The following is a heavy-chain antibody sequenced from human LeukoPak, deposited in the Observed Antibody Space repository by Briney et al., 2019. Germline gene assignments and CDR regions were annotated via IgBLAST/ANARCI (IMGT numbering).Heavy chain of an antibody. J-gene: IGHJ4*02. CDR1: GGSLSGHH. CDR2: INHSGST. CDR3: ARPFGDIVATSRGFGY. V-gene: IGHV4-34*01. Sequence: KPSETLSLTCAVYGGSLSGHHWSWIRQPPGKGLEWIGEINHSGSTNYNPSLKSRVTISVDTSKNQFSLKLSSVTAADTAVYYCARPFGDIVATSRGFGYWGQGTLVTVSS. D-gene: IGHD5-12*01.